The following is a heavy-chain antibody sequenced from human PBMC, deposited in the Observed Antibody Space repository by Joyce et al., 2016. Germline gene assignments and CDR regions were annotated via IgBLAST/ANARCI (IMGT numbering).Heavy chain of an antibody. V-gene: IGHV4-31*03. CDR1: GGSIISSGYF. Sequence: QVQLRESGPGVVKASQTLSLTCTVSGGSIISSGYFCSWIRQHPGKGLEWIGYIQYTARTYYNPSLKSRLTISVETSQNHFSLKLRSVTAADTAVYYCARGNIFGLVLPPDFDYWGQGTLVTVSS. CDR3: ARGNIFGLVLPPDFDY. D-gene: IGHD3/OR15-3a*01. J-gene: IGHJ4*02. CDR2: IQYTART.